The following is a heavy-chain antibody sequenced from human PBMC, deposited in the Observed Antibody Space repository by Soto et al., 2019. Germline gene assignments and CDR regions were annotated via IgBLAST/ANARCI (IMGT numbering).Heavy chain of an antibody. J-gene: IGHJ6*02. D-gene: IGHD3-10*01. V-gene: IGHV3-30*18. Sequence: QVQLVESGGGVVQPGRSLRLSCAASGFTFSSYGMHWVRQAPGKGLEWVAVISYDGSNKYYADSVKGRFTISRDNSQNTLYLQMNSLRAEDTAVYYCAKDVVVDYYGSGPEGMDVWGQGTTVTVSS. CDR1: GFTFSSYG. CDR2: ISYDGSNK. CDR3: AKDVVVDYYGSGPEGMDV.